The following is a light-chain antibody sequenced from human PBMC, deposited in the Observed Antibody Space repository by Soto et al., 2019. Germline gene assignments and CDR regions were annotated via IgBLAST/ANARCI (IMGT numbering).Light chain of an antibody. Sequence: QSALTQPASVSGSPGQSITISCTGTSSDVGGYNYVSWYQQHPGKAPKPMIYDVSNRPSGVSNRFSGSKSANTASLTISGLQAEDEADYYCSSYTSSRTLAFGGGTKLTVL. CDR1: SSDVGGYNY. CDR2: DVS. J-gene: IGLJ2*01. V-gene: IGLV2-14*01. CDR3: SSYTSSRTLA.